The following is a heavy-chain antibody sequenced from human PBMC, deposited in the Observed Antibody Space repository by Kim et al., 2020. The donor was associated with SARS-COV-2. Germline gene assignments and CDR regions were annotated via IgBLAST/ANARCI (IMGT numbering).Heavy chain of an antibody. CDR3: ANHLLDSYGLETGAFDI. V-gene: IGHV3-33*06. CDR1: GFTFSSYA. D-gene: IGHD5-18*01. J-gene: IGHJ3*02. Sequence: GGSLRLSCAASGFTFSSYAMHWVRQAPGKGLEWVAVIWYDGSNKYYADSVKGRFTISRDNSKNTLYLQMNSLRAEDTAVYYCANHLLDSYGLETGAFDIWGQGTMVTVSS. CDR2: IWYDGSNK.